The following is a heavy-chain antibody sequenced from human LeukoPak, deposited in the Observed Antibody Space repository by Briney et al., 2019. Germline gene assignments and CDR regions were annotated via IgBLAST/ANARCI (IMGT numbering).Heavy chain of an antibody. V-gene: IGHV3-30*18. CDR1: GFTFSSYG. Sequence: PGGSLRLSCAASGFTFSSYGMHWVRQAPGKGLEWVAVISYDGSNKYYADSVKGRFTISRDNSKNTLYLQMNSLRAEDTAVYYCAKSLYYDFWSGYFMASHQNNNYYYYYGMDVWGQGTTVTVSS. CDR3: AKSLYYDFWSGYFMASHQNNNYYYYYGMDV. D-gene: IGHD3-3*01. J-gene: IGHJ6*02. CDR2: ISYDGSNK.